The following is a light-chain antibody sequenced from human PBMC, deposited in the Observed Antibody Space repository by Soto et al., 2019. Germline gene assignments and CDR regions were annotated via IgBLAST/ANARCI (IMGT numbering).Light chain of an antibody. V-gene: IGLV1-44*01. J-gene: IGLJ2*01. CDR1: SSNIGSNI. CDR2: YNN. CDR3: AAWDDSLDGVV. Sequence: QSVLTQPPSASGTPGQRITISCSGSSSNIGSNIVNWYQQFPGTAPKLLLYYNNHRPSGVPDRFSGSKSGTSASLAISGLQSEDEDDYYCAAWDDSLDGVVFGGGTKVTVL.